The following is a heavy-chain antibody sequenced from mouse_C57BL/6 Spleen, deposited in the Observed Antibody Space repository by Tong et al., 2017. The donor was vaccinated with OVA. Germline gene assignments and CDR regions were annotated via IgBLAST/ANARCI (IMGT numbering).Heavy chain of an antibody. CDR3: ATMVTTDWFAY. CDR1: GYTFTSYN. Sequence: LQQPGAELVKPGASVKMSCKASGYTFTSYNMHWVKQTPGQGLEWIGAIYPGNGDTSYNQKFKGKATLTADKSSSTAYMQLSSLTSEDSAVYYCATMVTTDWFAYWGQGTLVTVSA. J-gene: IGHJ3*01. V-gene: IGHV1-12*01. CDR2: IYPGNGDT. D-gene: IGHD2-1*01.